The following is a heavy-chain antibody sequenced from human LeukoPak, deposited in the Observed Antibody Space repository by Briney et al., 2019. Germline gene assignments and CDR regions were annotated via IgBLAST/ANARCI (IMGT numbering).Heavy chain of an antibody. J-gene: IGHJ4*02. D-gene: IGHD3-10*01. Sequence: ASVTVSFKASGYTFTNYGISWVRQAPGQGGEGMGWISAYNGKTNYAQKLQGRVTMTTDTSTSTAYMELRSLRSDDTAVYYCARANGDYYGSGSYDYWGQGTLVTVSS. V-gene: IGHV1-18*01. CDR2: ISAYNGKT. CDR3: ARANGDYYGSGSYDY. CDR1: GYTFTNYG.